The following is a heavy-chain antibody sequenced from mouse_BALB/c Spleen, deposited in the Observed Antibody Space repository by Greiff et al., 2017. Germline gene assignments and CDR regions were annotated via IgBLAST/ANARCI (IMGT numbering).Heavy chain of an antibody. CDR1: GYTFTSYT. CDR2: INPSSGYT. Sequence: QVQLKESAAELARPGASVKMSCKASGYTFTSYTMHWVKQRPGQGLEWIGYINPSSGYTEYNQKFKDKTTLTADKSSITAYMQLSSLTSEDSAVYYCARRDGYSYAMDYWGQGTSVTVSS. J-gene: IGHJ4*01. D-gene: IGHD2-3*01. V-gene: IGHV1-4*02. CDR3: ARRDGYSYAMDY.